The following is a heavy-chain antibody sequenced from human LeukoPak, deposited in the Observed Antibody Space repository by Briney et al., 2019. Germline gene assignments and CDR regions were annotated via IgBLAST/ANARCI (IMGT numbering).Heavy chain of an antibody. CDR2: ISSSSSYI. D-gene: IGHD6-13*01. V-gene: IGHV3-21*01. CDR1: GFTFSSYS. Sequence: PGGSLRLSCAASGFTFSSYSMNWVRQAPGKGLEWVSSISSSSSYIYYADSVKGRFTISRDNAKNSLYLQMNSLRAEDTAVYYCARDYSSSWYDYFDYLGQGTLVTVSS. CDR3: ARDYSSSWYDYFDY. J-gene: IGHJ4*02.